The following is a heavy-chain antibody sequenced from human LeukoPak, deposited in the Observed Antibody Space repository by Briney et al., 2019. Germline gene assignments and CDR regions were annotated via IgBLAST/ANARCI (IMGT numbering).Heavy chain of an antibody. V-gene: IGHV1-69*06. CDR1: GGTFSSYA. Sequence: SVKVSCKASGGTFSSYAISWVRRAPGQGLEWMGGIIPIFGTANYAQKFQGRVTITADKSTSTAYMELSSLRSEDTAVYYCARETYGSGSYPDYWGQGTLVTVSS. J-gene: IGHJ4*02. CDR3: ARETYGSGSYPDY. CDR2: IIPIFGTA. D-gene: IGHD3-10*01.